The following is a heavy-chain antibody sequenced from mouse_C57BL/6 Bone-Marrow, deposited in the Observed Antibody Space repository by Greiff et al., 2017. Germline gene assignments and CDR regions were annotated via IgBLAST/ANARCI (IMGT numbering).Heavy chain of an antibody. J-gene: IGHJ2*02. D-gene: IGHD1-1*01. V-gene: IGHV14-1*01. CDR1: GFNIEDYY. CDR2: IDPEDGDP. CDR3: TTLGIYGSSYVGDY. Sequence: VQLQQSGAELVRPGASVKLSCTASGFNIEDYYMHWVKQRPEQGLAWIGRIDPEDGDPEYAPKFQGKATMTADTSSNTAYLQLSSLTSEDTAVYYCTTLGIYGSSYVGDYWGQGTSLTVSS.